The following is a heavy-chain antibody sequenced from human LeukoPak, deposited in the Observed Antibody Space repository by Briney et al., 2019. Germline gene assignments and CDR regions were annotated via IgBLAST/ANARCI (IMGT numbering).Heavy chain of an antibody. CDR1: GFTFSSYS. CDR3: ARWNTTLGNSYFDC. Sequence: GGSLRLSCAASGFTFSSYSMNWVRQAPGKRLEWVSSISSGSSFMYYADSVKGRFTISRDNAKNSLYLQMNSLRAEDTAVYYCARWNTTLGNSYFDCWGQGTLVTVSP. D-gene: IGHD1-1*01. J-gene: IGHJ4*02. V-gene: IGHV3-21*01. CDR2: ISSGSSFM.